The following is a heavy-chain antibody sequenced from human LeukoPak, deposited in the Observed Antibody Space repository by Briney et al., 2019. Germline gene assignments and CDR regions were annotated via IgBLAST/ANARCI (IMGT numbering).Heavy chain of an antibody. Sequence: GGSLRLSCGASGFTFSNYGMLWVRQAPGKGLEWVAFIRYDGNNKLYADSVKGRFTISRDNSKNTLYLHINSLRAGDTAVYYCAKDNPLDYWGQGTLVIVSS. J-gene: IGHJ4*02. CDR3: AKDNPLDY. V-gene: IGHV3-30*02. D-gene: IGHD1-14*01. CDR1: GFTFSNYG. CDR2: IRYDGNNK.